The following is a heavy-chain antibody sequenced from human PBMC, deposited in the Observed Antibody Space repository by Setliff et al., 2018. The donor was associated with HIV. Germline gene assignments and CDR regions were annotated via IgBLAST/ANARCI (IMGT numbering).Heavy chain of an antibody. V-gene: IGHV4-4*07. Sequence: SETLSLTCTVSGDSINTPFWWSWIRQPAGKGLEWIGRVTNTGDTSYNPSLKSRVTISMDTSKNLFSLKLTSVTAADTAVYFCAKGSGPPWFDPWGQGTPVTVSS. CDR2: VTNTGDT. CDR3: AKGSGPPWFDP. D-gene: IGHD3-3*01. CDR1: GDSINTPFW. J-gene: IGHJ5*02.